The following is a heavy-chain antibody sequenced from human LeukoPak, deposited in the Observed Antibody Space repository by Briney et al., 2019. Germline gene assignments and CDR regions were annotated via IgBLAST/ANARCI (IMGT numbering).Heavy chain of an antibody. CDR3: ARERSGSYCFDY. J-gene: IGHJ4*02. V-gene: IGHV4-31*03. CDR2: IYYSGST. CDR1: GGSISSGGYY. D-gene: IGHD1-26*01. Sequence: SETLSLTCTVSGGSISSGGYYWSWIRQHPGKGVEWIGYIYYSGSTYYNPSLKSRATISVDTSKNQFSLKLSSVTAADTAVYYCARERSGSYCFDYWGQGTLVTVSS.